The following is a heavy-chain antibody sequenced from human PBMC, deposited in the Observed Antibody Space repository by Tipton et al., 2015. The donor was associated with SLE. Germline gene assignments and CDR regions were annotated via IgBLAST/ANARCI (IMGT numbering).Heavy chain of an antibody. Sequence: GSLRLSCAASGFTFSNYWMHWVRQAPGKGLEWVSGVTNSGGTTWYADSVKGRFTISRDNSKNTLYLQMNNLRPEDTAVYYCAAHAAGRGGSGYWGQGTLVTVSS. D-gene: IGHD2-15*01. CDR1: GFTFSNYW. CDR3: AAHAAGRGGSGY. V-gene: IGHV3-23*01. J-gene: IGHJ4*02. CDR2: VTNSGGTT.